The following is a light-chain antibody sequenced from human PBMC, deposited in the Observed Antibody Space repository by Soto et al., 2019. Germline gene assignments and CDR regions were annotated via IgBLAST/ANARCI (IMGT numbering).Light chain of an antibody. J-gene: IGKJ5*01. CDR1: QSVSKY. CDR2: DAS. CDR3: KQRGSWPIT. V-gene: IGKV3-11*01. Sequence: EIVLTQSPATLSLSPGERATLSCRASQSVSKYLAWYQQKPGQAPRLLIYDASNRATGIPARFSGSGSGTDFTLTISSLEPEDFAVYCCKQRGSWPITFGQGTRLEIK.